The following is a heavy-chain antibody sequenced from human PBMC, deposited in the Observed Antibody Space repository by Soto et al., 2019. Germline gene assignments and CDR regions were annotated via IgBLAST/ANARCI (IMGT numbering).Heavy chain of an antibody. CDR1: GGSISSGGYY. J-gene: IGHJ4*02. CDR3: ARGSRYCSGGSCWDFDY. V-gene: IGHV4-31*03. Sequence: PSETLSLTCTVSGGSISSGGYYWSWIRQHPGKGLEWIGYIYYSGSTYYNPSLKSRVTISVDTSKNQFSPKLSSVTAADTAVYYCARGSRYCSGGSCWDFDYWGQGTLVTVSS. D-gene: IGHD2-15*01. CDR2: IYYSGST.